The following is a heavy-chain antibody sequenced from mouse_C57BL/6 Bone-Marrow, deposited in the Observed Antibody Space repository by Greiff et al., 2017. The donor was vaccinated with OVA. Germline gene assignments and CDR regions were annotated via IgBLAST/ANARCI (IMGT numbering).Heavy chain of an antibody. Sequence: VQLQQSGAELVRPGASVTLSCKASGYTFTDYEMHWVKQTPVHGLEWIGAIDPETGGTAYNQKFKGKAILTADKSSSTAYMELRSLTSEDSAVYSCTRLGFPFITTLVATTPYFDYWGQGTTLTVSS. J-gene: IGHJ2*01. V-gene: IGHV1-15*01. CDR3: TRLGFPFITTLVATTPYFDY. CDR2: IDPETGGT. CDR1: GYTFTDYE. D-gene: IGHD1-1*01.